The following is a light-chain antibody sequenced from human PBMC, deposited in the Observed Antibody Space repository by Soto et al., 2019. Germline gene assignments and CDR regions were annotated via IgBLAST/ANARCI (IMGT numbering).Light chain of an antibody. CDR3: QQYGSSRWT. CDR1: QSVSSSY. J-gene: IGKJ1*01. CDR2: GAS. Sequence: EIVLTQSPGTLSLSPGERATLSCRASQSVSSSYLAWYQQNRGQAPRLLIYGASSRAPGIPDRFGGSGSGKDFTLTISRLEPEDFAVYYCQQYGSSRWTFGQGTKVEIK. V-gene: IGKV3-20*01.